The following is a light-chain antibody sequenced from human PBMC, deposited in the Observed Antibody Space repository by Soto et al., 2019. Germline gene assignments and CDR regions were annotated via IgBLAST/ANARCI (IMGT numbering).Light chain of an antibody. CDR2: EVN. Sequence: QSALTQPPSASGSPGQSVTLSYTGTSSDVGGYNYVSWYQQNPGTVPKLMLYEVNKRPSGVPDRFSGSKSGNTAPLTVSGLHAEDDDDYYCTSDAGGNNVFGTGTKLTVL. J-gene: IGLJ1*01. CDR3: TSDAGGNNV. CDR1: SSDVGGYNY. V-gene: IGLV2-8*01.